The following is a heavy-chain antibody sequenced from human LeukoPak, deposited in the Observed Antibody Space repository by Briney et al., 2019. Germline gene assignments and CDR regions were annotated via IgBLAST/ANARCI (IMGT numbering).Heavy chain of an antibody. CDR2: ISGSGGST. V-gene: IGHV3-23*01. CDR1: GFTFSSYA. CDR3: AKGGGYSSSWYVSY. J-gene: IGHJ4*02. Sequence: GGSLRLSCAASGFTFSSYAMSWVRQAPGKGLEWVSAISGSGGSTYYADSVKGRFTISRDNSKNTLYLQMNSLRAEDTAVYYCAKGGGYSSSWYVSYWGQGTLVTVSS. D-gene: IGHD6-13*01.